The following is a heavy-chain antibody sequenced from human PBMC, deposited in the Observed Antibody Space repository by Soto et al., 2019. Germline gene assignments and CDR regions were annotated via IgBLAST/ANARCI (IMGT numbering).Heavy chain of an antibody. CDR2: IYYSGST. J-gene: IGHJ6*02. CDR3: AREGIAAAGGMDV. D-gene: IGHD6-13*01. CDR1: GGSISSGGYY. V-gene: IGHV4-31*03. Sequence: PSETLSLTCTVSGGSISSGGYYWSWIRQHPGKGLEWIGYIYYSGSTYYNPSLKSRVTISVDTSKNQFSLKLSSVTAADTAVYYCAREGIAAAGGMDVWGQGTTVTVSS.